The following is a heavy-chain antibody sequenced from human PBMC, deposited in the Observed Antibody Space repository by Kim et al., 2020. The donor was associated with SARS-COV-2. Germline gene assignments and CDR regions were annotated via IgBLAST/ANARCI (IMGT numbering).Heavy chain of an antibody. CDR2: ISGSGGST. V-gene: IGHV3-23*01. J-gene: IGHJ4*02. CDR3: AKDGGIAAAGTVDY. Sequence: GGSLRLSCAASGFTFSSYAMSWVRQAPGKGLEWVSAISGSGGSTYYADSVKGRFTISRDNSKNTLYLQINSLRAEDTAVYYCAKDGGIAAAGTVDYWGQGTLVTVSS. CDR1: GFTFSSYA. D-gene: IGHD6-13*01.